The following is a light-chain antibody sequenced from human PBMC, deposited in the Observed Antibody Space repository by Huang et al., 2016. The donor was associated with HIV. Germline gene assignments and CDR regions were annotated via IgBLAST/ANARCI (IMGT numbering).Light chain of an antibody. V-gene: IGKV1-NL1*01. CDR1: KDIRNS. J-gene: IGKJ4*01. Sequence: DIQMTQSPSSLYASAGDRVTITCRASKDIRNSLAWYQQQPGRAPKLLLYASSRLQNGVPSRFSGSGSGTDYTLTISGLQPEDFATYYCQQYYSTPSLAFGGGTKVEIK. CDR2: ASS. CDR3: QQYYSTPSLA.